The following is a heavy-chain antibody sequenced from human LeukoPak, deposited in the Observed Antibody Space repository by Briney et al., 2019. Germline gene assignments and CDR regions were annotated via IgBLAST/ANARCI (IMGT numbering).Heavy chain of an antibody. CDR3: ARERDSWDLLNW. V-gene: IGHV1-8*02. J-gene: IGHJ4*02. Sequence: GASVTVSCTASGYTFTSYDINWVRQAPGQGLERMGWMNPDSGNTGYAQTFQGRVTMTRDISISTAYMELSSLTSEDTAVYYCARERDSWDLLNWGGQGTLVTVSS. D-gene: IGHD1-26*01. CDR1: GYTFTSYD. CDR2: MNPDSGNT.